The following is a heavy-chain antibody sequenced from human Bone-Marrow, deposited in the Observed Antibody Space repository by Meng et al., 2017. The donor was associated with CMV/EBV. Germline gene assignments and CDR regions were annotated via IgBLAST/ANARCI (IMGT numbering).Heavy chain of an antibody. V-gene: IGHV3-73*01. CDR2: IRSKANSYAT. Sequence: ASGFTFSGSAIHWVRQSSGKGLAWVGRIRSKANSYATAYAASVKGRFTISRDDSKNTAYLQMNSLKTEDTAVYYCTRHALVVGWFDPWGQGTLVTVSS. D-gene: IGHD2-21*01. CDR3: TRHALVVGWFDP. CDR1: GFTFSGSA. J-gene: IGHJ5*02.